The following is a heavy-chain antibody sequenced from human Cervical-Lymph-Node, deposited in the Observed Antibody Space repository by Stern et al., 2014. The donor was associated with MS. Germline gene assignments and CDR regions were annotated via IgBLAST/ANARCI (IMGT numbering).Heavy chain of an antibody. V-gene: IGHV3-30-3*01. J-gene: IGHJ4*02. CDR3: ARPSAARYFDY. Sequence: VQLLESGGGVVQPGGSLRLSCATSGFTFGRYSMHWVRQAPGQGLAWVAIISYDGSSQNYADSVKGRFTISRSNYNNTLYLQMNSLRVEDTAMYYCARPSAARYFDYWGQGSQVTVSS. D-gene: IGHD6-25*01. CDR2: ISYDGSSQ. CDR1: GFTFGRYS.